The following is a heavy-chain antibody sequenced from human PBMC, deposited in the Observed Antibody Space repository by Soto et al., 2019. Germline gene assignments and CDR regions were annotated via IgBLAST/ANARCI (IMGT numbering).Heavy chain of an antibody. V-gene: IGHV1-18*04. J-gene: IGHJ6*02. CDR3: ARWESAAGYYYYGMDV. Sequence: ASVKVSCKASGYTFTRYCISWVRQAPGQGLEWMGWISAYNGNTNYAQKLQGRVTMTTDTSTSTAYMELRSLRSDDTAVYYCARWESAAGYYYYGMDVWGQGTTVTVSS. D-gene: IGHD2-2*01. CDR2: ISAYNGNT. CDR1: GYTFTRYC.